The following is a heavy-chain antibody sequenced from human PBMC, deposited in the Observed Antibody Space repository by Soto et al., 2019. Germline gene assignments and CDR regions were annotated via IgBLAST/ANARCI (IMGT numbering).Heavy chain of an antibody. CDR1: GGSIPRISYY. J-gene: IGHJ6*03. Sequence: SEALSVTCTVAGGSIPRISYYWGWIRKPPGKGLEWIGSIYYSGSTYYNPSLKSRVTISVDTSKNQFSLKLSSVTAADTAVYYCARVKSGNYGDYYYYMDVWGKGTTVS. CDR2: IYYSGST. CDR3: ARVKSGNYGDYYYYMDV. V-gene: IGHV4-39*01. D-gene: IGHD4-17*01.